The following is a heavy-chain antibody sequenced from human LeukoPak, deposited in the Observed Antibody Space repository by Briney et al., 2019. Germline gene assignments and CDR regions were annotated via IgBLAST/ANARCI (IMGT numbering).Heavy chain of an antibody. D-gene: IGHD3-16*02. CDR1: GFTFSSYG. V-gene: IGHV3-30*02. CDR2: IRYDGSNK. J-gene: IGHJ4*02. CDR3: AKSGSLSHSFDY. Sequence: PGGSLRLSCAASGFTFSSYGMHWVRQAPGKGLEWVAFIRYDGSNKYYADSVKGRFTISRDNSKNTLYLQMNSLRAEDTAVYHCAKSGSLSHSFDYWGQGTLVTVSS.